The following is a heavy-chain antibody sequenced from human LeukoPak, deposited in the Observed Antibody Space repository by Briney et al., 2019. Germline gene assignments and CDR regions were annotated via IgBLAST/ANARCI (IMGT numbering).Heavy chain of an antibody. V-gene: IGHV3-33*01. CDR3: ASAAGPFDN. Sequence: GRSLRLSCVTSGFTFSTHGMHWVRQAPGKGPEWVAVIWFDGSNKYYADSVKGRFTISRDNSKNTLYLEMNSLRAEDTAVYYCASAAGPFDNWGQGTLVTVSS. CDR1: GFTFSTHG. CDR2: IWFDGSNK. D-gene: IGHD6-13*01. J-gene: IGHJ4*02.